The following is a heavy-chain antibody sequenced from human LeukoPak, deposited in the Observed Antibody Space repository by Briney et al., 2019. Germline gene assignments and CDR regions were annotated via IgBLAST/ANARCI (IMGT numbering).Heavy chain of an antibody. J-gene: IGHJ4*02. Sequence: PGGSLRLTCAASGFTFSSYSMNWGRQAPGKGLEWVSSISSSSSYIYYADSVKGRFTISRDNAKNSLYLQMNSLRAEDTAVYHCARDLGIVVVPAAADYWGQGTLVTVSS. D-gene: IGHD2-2*03. CDR3: ARDLGIVVVPAAADY. CDR1: GFTFSSYS. V-gene: IGHV3-21*01. CDR2: ISSSSSYI.